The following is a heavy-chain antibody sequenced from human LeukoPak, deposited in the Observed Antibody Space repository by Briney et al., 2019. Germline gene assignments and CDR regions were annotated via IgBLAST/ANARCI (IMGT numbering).Heavy chain of an antibody. CDR3: ARDHSALASYPNP. CDR1: GFTFSSYD. Sequence: GGSLRLSCAASGFTFSSYDMTWVRQAPGKGLEWVSVIFGGGGTHYADSVRGRFTISRDNSKNTLYLQMNSLRVEDTAIYYCARDHSALASYPNPWGQGTLVTVSS. CDR2: IFGGGGT. D-gene: IGHD3-10*01. J-gene: IGHJ5*02. V-gene: IGHV3-66*01.